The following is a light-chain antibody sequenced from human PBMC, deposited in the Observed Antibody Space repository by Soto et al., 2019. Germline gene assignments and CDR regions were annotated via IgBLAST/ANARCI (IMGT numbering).Light chain of an antibody. J-gene: IGKJ1*01. CDR2: GAY. Sequence: ETVLTQSPGTLSLSPGDRATLSCRASQSVGSDYVAWYQQKPGQAPRILIYGAYHRAAGIADRFRGSGSGTDFTLTIIRLEPEDFAVYLCQQYGNSPHTFGQATKVETK. V-gene: IGKV3-20*01. CDR3: QQYGNSPHT. CDR1: QSVGSDY.